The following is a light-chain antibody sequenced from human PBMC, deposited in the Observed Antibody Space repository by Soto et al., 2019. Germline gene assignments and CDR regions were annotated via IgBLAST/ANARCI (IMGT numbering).Light chain of an antibody. CDR3: GTWDSSLSVAV. CDR2: DND. Sequence: QSELTQPPSVSAAAGQKVTISYSGASSNIGDNYVSWYQQVPGTAPKLLIYDNDQRASGTPDRFSAYKSGTSATLGITGLQTGDEADYYCGTWDSSLSVAVFGGGTQLTVL. CDR1: SSNIGDNY. V-gene: IGLV1-51*01. J-gene: IGLJ7*01.